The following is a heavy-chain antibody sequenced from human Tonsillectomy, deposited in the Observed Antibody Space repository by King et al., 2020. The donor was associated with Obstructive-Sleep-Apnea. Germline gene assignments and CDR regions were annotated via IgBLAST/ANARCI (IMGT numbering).Heavy chain of an antibody. CDR3: ARAGATYDFWGGHNWFDP. V-gene: IGHV4-59*01. CDR2: IYYSGST. D-gene: IGHD3-3*01. J-gene: IGHJ5*02. Sequence: QLQESGPGLVKPSETLSLTCTVSGGSISSYYWSWIRQPPGKGLEWIGYIYYSGSTNYNPSLKSRVTISVDTSKNQFSLKLSSVTAADTAVYYCARAGATYDFWGGHNWFDPWGQGTLVTVSS. CDR1: GGSISSYY.